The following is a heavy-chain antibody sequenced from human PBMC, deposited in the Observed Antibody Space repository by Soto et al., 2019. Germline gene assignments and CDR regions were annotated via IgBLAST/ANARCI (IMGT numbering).Heavy chain of an antibody. D-gene: IGHD2-8*01. V-gene: IGHV4-34*01. CDR1: GGSFIGYD. J-gene: IGHJ5*02. CDR3: ARQYGWFDP. CDR2: INHSGST. Sequence: PSETLSLTYAFDGGSFIGYDGSWLRPPPGKGLEWIGEINHSGSTNYNPSLKSRVTISVDTSKNQFSLKLSSVTAADRAVYYCARQYGWFDPWGQGPLVTFS.